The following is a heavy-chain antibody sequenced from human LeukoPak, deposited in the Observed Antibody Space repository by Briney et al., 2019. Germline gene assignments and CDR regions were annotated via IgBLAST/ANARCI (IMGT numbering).Heavy chain of an antibody. V-gene: IGHV3-23*01. CDR1: GFTFSSYA. J-gene: IGHJ4*02. CDR3: ARRSSSWYYFDY. Sequence: GGSLRLSCAASGFTFSSYAMSWVRQAPGKGLEWVSAISGSGGSTYYADSVKGRFTISRDNSKNTLYLQMNSLRAEDTAVYYCARRSSSWYYFDYWGQGTLVTVSS. D-gene: IGHD6-13*01. CDR2: ISGSGGST.